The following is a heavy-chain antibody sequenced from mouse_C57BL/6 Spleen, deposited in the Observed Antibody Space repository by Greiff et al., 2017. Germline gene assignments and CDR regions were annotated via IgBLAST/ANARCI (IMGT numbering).Heavy chain of an antibody. Sequence: EVQRVESGGGLVKPGGSLKLSCAASGFTFSSYAMSWVRQTPEKRLEWVATISDGGSYTYYPDNVKGRFTISRDNAKNNLYLQMSHLKSEDTAMYYCARGRRMDYWGQGTSVTVSS. V-gene: IGHV5-4*01. CDR2: ISDGGSYT. CDR1: GFTFSSYA. CDR3: ARGRRMDY. J-gene: IGHJ4*01.